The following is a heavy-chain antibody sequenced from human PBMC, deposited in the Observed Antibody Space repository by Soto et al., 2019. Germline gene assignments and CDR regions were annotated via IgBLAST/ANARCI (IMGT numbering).Heavy chain of an antibody. Sequence: SVTLPLTCTVAGGSSGNYYGSWIRQHPGKGLEWIGYFYCTGITNYNPSLKSRISMSVDTSKNQFSLKLSSVPAADTAVYYCARHVVESLSFRERVPHFDYWGHGTLVTVSS. CDR1: GGSSGNYY. CDR3: ARHVVESLSFRERVPHFDY. J-gene: IGHJ4*01. V-gene: IGHV4-59*08. CDR2: FYCTGIT. D-gene: IGHD3-10*01.